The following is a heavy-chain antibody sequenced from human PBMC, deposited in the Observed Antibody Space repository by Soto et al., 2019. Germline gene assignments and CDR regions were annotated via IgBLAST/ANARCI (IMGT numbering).Heavy chain of an antibody. CDR3: AQKGPHYFDY. V-gene: IGHV2-5*02. Sequence: EGVGWIRQPPGKALEWLAVIYWDDSKHYSPSLKTRATITKDTSKNQVVLTVTNMDPVDTATYYCAQKGPHYFDYSGQGALVTVSS. CDR1: EG. J-gene: IGHJ4*02. CDR2: IYWDDSK.